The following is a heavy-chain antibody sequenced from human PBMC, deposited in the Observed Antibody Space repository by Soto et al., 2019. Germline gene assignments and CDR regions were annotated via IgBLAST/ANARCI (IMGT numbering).Heavy chain of an antibody. D-gene: IGHD3-16*01. CDR1: GFTFSTYV. Sequence: EVQLLESGGDLVQSGGSLRLSCAASGFTFSTYVMTWVRQAPGKGLEWVSTISGAGGNTYYADSVKGRFTISRDNSKNTLYLQNNSLRAEDTAVYYCAKSLVRWGDYYYFMDVWGKGTTVTVSS. V-gene: IGHV3-23*01. J-gene: IGHJ6*03. CDR2: ISGAGGNT. CDR3: AKSLVRWGDYYYFMDV.